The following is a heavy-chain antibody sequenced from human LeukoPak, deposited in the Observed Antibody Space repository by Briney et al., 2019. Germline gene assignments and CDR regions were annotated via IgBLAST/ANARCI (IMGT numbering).Heavy chain of an antibody. Sequence: ASVMVSCKASGYTFTNYGISWVRQAPGQGPEWMAWISVNNGETRYAQNLQGRVTMTTDTSTSTAYMELRSLRSDDTAVYYCARVPPSAHQMLSSDYWGQGTQVTVSS. CDR1: GYTFTNYG. CDR2: ISVNNGET. J-gene: IGHJ4*02. D-gene: IGHD2-2*01. V-gene: IGHV1-18*04. CDR3: ARVPPSAHQMLSSDY.